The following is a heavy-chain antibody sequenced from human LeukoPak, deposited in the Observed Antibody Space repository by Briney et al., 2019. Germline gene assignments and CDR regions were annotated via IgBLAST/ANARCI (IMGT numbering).Heavy chain of an antibody. CDR3: ARSLGWELPTGAPPGDY. V-gene: IGHV3-64*01. CDR2: ISSNGGST. J-gene: IGHJ4*02. CDR1: GFTFSSYA. D-gene: IGHD1-26*01. Sequence: PGGSLRLSCAASGFTFSSYAMHWVRQAPGKGLEYVSAISSNGGSTYYANSVKGRFTISRDNSKNTLYLQMGSLRAEDMAVYYCARSLGWELPTGAPPGDYWGQGTLVTVSS.